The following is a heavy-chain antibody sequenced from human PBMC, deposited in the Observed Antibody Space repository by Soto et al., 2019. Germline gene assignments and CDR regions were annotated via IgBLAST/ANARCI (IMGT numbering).Heavy chain of an antibody. CDR1: GGSISSYY. V-gene: IGHV4-59*01. CDR3: ARGQVVYYDFWSGYSGRVPNGMDV. J-gene: IGHJ6*02. CDR2: IYYSGST. Sequence: SETLSLTCTVSGGSISSYYWSWIRQPPGKGLEWIGYIYYSGSTNYNPSLKSRVTISVDTSKNQFSLKLSSVTAADTAVYYCARGQVVYYDFWSGYSGRVPNGMDVWGQGTTVTVSS. D-gene: IGHD3-3*01.